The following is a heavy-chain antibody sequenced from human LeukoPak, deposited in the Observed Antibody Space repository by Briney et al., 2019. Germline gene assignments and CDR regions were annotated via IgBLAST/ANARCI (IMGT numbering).Heavy chain of an antibody. CDR1: GYTFTGYY. V-gene: IGHV1-2*02. CDR3: ARQDPAAGTGPQNSDRWNWFDP. CDR2: INPNSGGT. Sequence: GASVKVSCKASGYTFTGYYMHWVRQAPGQGLEWMGWINPNSGGTNYAQKFQGRVTMTRDTSISTAYMELSRLRSDDTAVYYCARQDPAAGTGPQNSDRWNWFDPWGQGTLVTVSS. D-gene: IGHD6-13*01. J-gene: IGHJ5*02.